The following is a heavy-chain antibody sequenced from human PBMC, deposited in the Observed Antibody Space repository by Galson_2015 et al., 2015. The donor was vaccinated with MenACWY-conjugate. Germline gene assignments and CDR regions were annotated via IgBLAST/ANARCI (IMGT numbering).Heavy chain of an antibody. Sequence: SLRLSCAASGFTLSRHWMHWVRQAPGKGLVWVSRTSFDDSDKVYADSVKGRFTISRDNAKNMLYLQMNSLRPEDTAVFYCAKTRGASFYFDSWGQGTLVTVSS. CDR3: AKTRGASFYFDS. V-gene: IGHV3-74*01. CDR1: GFTLSRHW. D-gene: IGHD1-26*01. CDR2: TSFDDSDK. J-gene: IGHJ4*02.